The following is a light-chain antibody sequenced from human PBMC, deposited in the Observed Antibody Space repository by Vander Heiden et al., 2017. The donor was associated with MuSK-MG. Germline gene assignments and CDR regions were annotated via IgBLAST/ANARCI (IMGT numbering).Light chain of an antibody. J-gene: IGKJ5*01. Sequence: DIVMTQSPDSLAVSLGERATINCKYSQSVLYSSNNKNYLAWYQQKPGLPPKLLIYLASTRESGVPDRFSGSGSGTDFTLTFSILQAEDVAVYYCQQNDSAPPITFGQWTRLEIK. V-gene: IGKV4-1*01. CDR1: QSVLYSSNNKNY. CDR3: QQNDSAPPIT. CDR2: LAS.